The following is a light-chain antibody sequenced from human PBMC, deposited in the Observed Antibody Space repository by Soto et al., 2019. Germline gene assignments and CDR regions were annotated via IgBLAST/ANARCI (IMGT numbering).Light chain of an antibody. Sequence: EIVLTQSPGTVSLSPGERATLSCRASQSVSSSYLAWYQQKPGQAPRLLIYAASSRATDVPDRFSGSGSGTDFTLTISRLEPEDFAVYYCQQYVTSPWAFGQGTKVEIK. J-gene: IGKJ1*01. CDR2: AAS. CDR3: QQYVTSPWA. CDR1: QSVSSSY. V-gene: IGKV3-20*01.